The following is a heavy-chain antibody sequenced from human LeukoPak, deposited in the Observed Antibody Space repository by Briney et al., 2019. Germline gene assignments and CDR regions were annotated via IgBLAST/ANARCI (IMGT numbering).Heavy chain of an antibody. Sequence: PGGSLRLSCAASGFTFRTYGLHWVRQAPGKGLKWVAVISYDGSNKFCADSVKGRFTISRDNSKNTLYLQMNSLRAEDTAMYYCAKNTGTYDGLIDSWGQGTLVTVSS. CDR1: GFTFRTYG. D-gene: IGHD1-26*01. CDR3: AKNTGTYDGLIDS. V-gene: IGHV3-30*18. CDR2: ISYDGSNK. J-gene: IGHJ4*02.